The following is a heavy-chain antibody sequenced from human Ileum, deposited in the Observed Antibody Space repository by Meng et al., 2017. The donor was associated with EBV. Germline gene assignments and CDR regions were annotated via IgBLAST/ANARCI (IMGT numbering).Heavy chain of an antibody. CDR3: ARSWGGGSSKE. Sequence: QVQMVQSGSGVKEPGASVKVSCKASGYTFTNDALNWVRQATGQGLEWMGWISTNTGNPTYAPGFTGRFVFSLDTSVSTAYLQISSLKAEDTAVYYCARSWGGGSSKEWGQGTLVTVSS. V-gene: IGHV7-4-1*02. CDR1: GYTFTNDA. J-gene: IGHJ4*02. D-gene: IGHD2-15*01. CDR2: ISTNTGNP.